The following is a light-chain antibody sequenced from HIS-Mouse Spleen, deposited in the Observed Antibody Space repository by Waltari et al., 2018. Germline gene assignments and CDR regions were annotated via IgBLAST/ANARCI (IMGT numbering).Light chain of an antibody. CDR2: EVS. V-gene: IGLV2-8*01. CDR3: SSYAGSNNYV. J-gene: IGLJ1*01. Sequence: QSALTQPPSASGSPGQSVTISWTGTSSDVGGYNYVSWYQQHPGKAPKLMIYEVSKRPSGVPDRFSGSKSGNTASLTVSGLQAEDEADYYRSSYAGSNNYVFGTGTKVTVL. CDR1: SSDVGGYNY.